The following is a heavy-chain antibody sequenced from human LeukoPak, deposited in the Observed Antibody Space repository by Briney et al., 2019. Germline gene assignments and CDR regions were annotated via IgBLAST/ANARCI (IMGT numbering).Heavy chain of an antibody. CDR1: GYTFTSYY. D-gene: IGHD4-23*01. CDR3: AGDYGGNSGWFDP. V-gene: IGHV1-46*01. Sequence: ASVKVSCKASGYTFTSYYMHWVRQAPGQGLAWMGIINPSGGSTSYAQKFQGRVTMTRDTSTSTVYMELSSLRSEDTAVYYCAGDYGGNSGWFDPWGQGTLVTVSS. J-gene: IGHJ5*02. CDR2: INPSGGST.